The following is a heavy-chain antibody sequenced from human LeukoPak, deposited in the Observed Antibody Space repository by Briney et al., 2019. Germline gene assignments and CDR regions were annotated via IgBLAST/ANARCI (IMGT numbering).Heavy chain of an antibody. CDR2: IYYSGRT. D-gene: IGHD3-3*01. CDR3: ARVNDFWSARRAFDI. Sequence: SETLSLTCTVSGGSISTYYWSWIRQPPGKGLEWIGYIYYSGRTNHNPSLKSRVTISVDTSKNQFSLKLSSVTAADTAVYYCARVNDFWSARRAFDIWGQGTTVTVSS. V-gene: IGHV4-59*01. J-gene: IGHJ3*02. CDR1: GGSISTYY.